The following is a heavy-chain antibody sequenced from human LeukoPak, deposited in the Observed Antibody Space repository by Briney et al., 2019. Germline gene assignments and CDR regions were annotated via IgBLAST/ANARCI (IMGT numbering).Heavy chain of an antibody. Sequence: PGGSLRLSCAASGFTFSSYGMHWVRQAPGKGLEWVAVISYDGSNKYYADSVKGRFTISRDNSKNTPYLQMNSLRAEDTAVYYCAKLSRSGSYIDYWGQGTLVTVSS. D-gene: IGHD1-26*01. V-gene: IGHV3-30*18. CDR3: AKLSRSGSYIDY. J-gene: IGHJ4*02. CDR2: ISYDGSNK. CDR1: GFTFSSYG.